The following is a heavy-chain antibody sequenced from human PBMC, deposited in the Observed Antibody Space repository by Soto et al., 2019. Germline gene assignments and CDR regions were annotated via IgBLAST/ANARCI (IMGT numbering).Heavy chain of an antibody. V-gene: IGHV3-30-3*01. CDR3: ARDQGEDSSGWYSYYYYGMDV. CDR1: GFTFSSYA. Sequence: LKLSCAASGFTFSSYAMRLVRQAPGKGLEWVAVISYDGSNKYYADSVKGRFTISRDNSKNTLYLQMNSLRAGDTAVYYCARDQGEDSSGWYSYYYYGMDVWGQGTTVTVPS. D-gene: IGHD6-19*01. CDR2: ISYDGSNK. J-gene: IGHJ6*02.